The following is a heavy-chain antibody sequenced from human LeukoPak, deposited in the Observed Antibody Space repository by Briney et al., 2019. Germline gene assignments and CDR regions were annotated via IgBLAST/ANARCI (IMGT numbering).Heavy chain of an antibody. D-gene: IGHD1-20*01. J-gene: IGHJ3*02. CDR2: TYYRSKWYN. CDR1: GDSVSSNSAA. V-gene: IGHV6-1*01. CDR3: ARLNWNDAYDAFDI. Sequence: SQTLSLTCAISGDSVSSNSAAWNWVRQSPSRGLEWLGKTYYRSKWYNNYAVSVKSRITINPDTSKNQFSLQLNSVTPEDTAVYYCARLNWNDAYDAFDIWGQGTMVTVSS.